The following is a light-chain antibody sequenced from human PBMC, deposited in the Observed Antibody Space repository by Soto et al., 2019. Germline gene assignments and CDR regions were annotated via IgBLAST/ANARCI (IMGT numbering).Light chain of an antibody. CDR2: KAS. CDR1: QRFSIW. J-gene: IGKJ1*01. CDR3: QQYKTYSRT. V-gene: IGKV1-5*03. Sequence: DIQMTQSPSTLSASVGDRVSITCRASQRFSIWLAWYQQKPGKAPKVLIYKASILESGVPSRFSGSGSEPEFTLTISSLQPDDCATYYCQQYKTYSRTCGQGTKVEIK.